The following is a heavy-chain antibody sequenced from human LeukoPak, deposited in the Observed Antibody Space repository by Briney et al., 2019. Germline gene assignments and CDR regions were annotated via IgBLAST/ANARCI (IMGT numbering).Heavy chain of an antibody. CDR3: ARASPADFNL. CDR1: GFTFSSYA. Sequence: GGSLRLSCSASGFTFSSYAMHWVRQAPGKGLEYVSAISSNGGSTYYADSVKGRFTISRDNSKNTLYLQMSSLRDDDTAVYYCARASPADFNLWGRGTLVTVSS. V-gene: IGHV3-64D*06. CDR2: ISSNGGST. J-gene: IGHJ2*01.